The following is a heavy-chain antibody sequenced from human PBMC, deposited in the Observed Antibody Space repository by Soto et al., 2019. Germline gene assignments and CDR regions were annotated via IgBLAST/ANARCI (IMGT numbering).Heavy chain of an antibody. V-gene: IGHV4-30-4*01. CDR3: ARTGVVHYYYAMDV. D-gene: IGHD3-3*01. CDR2: MYYSGNS. Sequence: QVQLQESGPGLVKPSQTLSLTCTVSGGSINVGDYYWSWIRQPPGKGLEWIGYMYYSGNSYYNPSLESRVTLSVDPSQNQFSLKLSSVTAADTAVYYCARTGVVHYYYAMDVWGQGTTVAVSS. J-gene: IGHJ6*02. CDR1: GGSINVGDYY.